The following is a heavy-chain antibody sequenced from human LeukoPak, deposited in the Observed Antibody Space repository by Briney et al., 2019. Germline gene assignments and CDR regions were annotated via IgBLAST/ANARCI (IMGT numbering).Heavy chain of an antibody. Sequence: TSETLSLTCAVYGGSFSGYYWSWIRQPPGKGLEWIGEINHSGSTNYNPSLKSRVTISVDTSKNQFSLKLSSVTAADTAVYYCARGGLMVYAVRVQNDAFDIWGRGTMVTVSS. CDR3: ARGGLMVYAVRVQNDAFDI. CDR2: INHSGST. V-gene: IGHV4-34*01. J-gene: IGHJ3*02. CDR1: GGSFSGYY. D-gene: IGHD2-8*01.